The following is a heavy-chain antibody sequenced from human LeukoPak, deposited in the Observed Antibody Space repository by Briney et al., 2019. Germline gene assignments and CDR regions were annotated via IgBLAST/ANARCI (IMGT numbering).Heavy chain of an antibody. CDR1: GFTFSSYA. V-gene: IGHV3-23*01. Sequence: GGSLRLSCAASGFTFSSYAMSWVRQAPGKGLEWVSAISGSGGSTYYADSVKGRSTISRDNSKNTLYLQMNSLRAEDTAVYYCAKERYCSSTSCPWDYWGQGTLVTVSS. J-gene: IGHJ4*02. CDR2: ISGSGGST. CDR3: AKERYCSSTSCPWDY. D-gene: IGHD2-2*01.